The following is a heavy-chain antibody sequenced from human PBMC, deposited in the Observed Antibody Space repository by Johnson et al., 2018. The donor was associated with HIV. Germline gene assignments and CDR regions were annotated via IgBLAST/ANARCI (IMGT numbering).Heavy chain of an antibody. CDR2: INWDGGST. CDR1: GFIFDDSG. CDR3: VRVMGGYYSSSFGNAFDI. V-gene: IGHV3-20*04. D-gene: IGHD6-6*01. Sequence: VPLVESAGRVERPGGSLRFSCAASGFIFDDSGMNWVRQAPGQGLEWVSGINWDGGSTGYADSVKGRFTISRDNAKNCLYLQMNSLRVEDTALYYCVRVMGGYYSSSFGNAFDIWGQGTMVTVSS. J-gene: IGHJ3*02.